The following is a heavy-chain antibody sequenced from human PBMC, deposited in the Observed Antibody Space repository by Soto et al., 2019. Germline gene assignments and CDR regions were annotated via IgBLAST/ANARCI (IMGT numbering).Heavy chain of an antibody. V-gene: IGHV1-2*04. CDR1: GYTFTGYY. D-gene: IGHD2-2*01. CDR3: ARDCSSTSCYAYP. J-gene: IGHJ5*02. Sequence: ASVKVSCKASGYTFTGYYMHWVRQAPGQGLEWMGWINPNSGGTNYAQKFQGWVTMTRDTSISTAYMELSRLRSDDTAVYYCARDCSSTSCYAYPWGQGTLVTVSS. CDR2: INPNSGGT.